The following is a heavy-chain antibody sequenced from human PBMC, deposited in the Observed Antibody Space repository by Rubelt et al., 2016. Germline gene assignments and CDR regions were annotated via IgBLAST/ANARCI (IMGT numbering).Heavy chain of an antibody. V-gene: IGHV4-34*01. CDR2: INHSGST. Sequence: QVQLQQWGAGLLKPSETLSLTCAVYGGSFSGYYWSWFRQPPGKGREWIGEINHSGSTNYNPSLKSRVAISVATPKIQFSRKLSSVTAADTAVYYCARGRMGFHYYYYGMDVWGQGTTVTVSS. D-gene: IGHD1-26*01. CDR3: ARGRMGFHYYYYGMDV. J-gene: IGHJ6*02. CDR1: GGSFSGYY.